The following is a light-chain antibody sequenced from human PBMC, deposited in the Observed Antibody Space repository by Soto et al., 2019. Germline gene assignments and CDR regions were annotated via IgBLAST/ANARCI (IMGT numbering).Light chain of an antibody. Sequence: QSALTQPASVSGSPGQSITISCTGTSSDVGGYNYVSWYQLHPGKAPKLMIYDVSNRPSGVSNRFSGSKSGNTASLTISGLPAEDEADYYCSSYTSSSTLYVVGTGTKLTVL. CDR3: SSYTSSSTLYV. J-gene: IGLJ1*01. CDR1: SSDVGGYNY. CDR2: DVS. V-gene: IGLV2-14*01.